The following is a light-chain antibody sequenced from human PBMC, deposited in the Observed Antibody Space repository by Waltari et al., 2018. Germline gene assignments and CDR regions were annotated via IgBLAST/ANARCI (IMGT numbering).Light chain of an antibody. Sequence: QSALTQPPSASGSPGQSVTISCTGTSSDVGRYNYVSWYPQHPGKAPKLMIYEVSKRPSGVPARLSGSKSGNTASLTVSGLQAEDEADYYCSSYAGSNNVVFGGGTKLTVL. CDR2: EVS. V-gene: IGLV2-8*01. J-gene: IGLJ2*01. CDR1: SSDVGRYNY. CDR3: SSYAGSNNVV.